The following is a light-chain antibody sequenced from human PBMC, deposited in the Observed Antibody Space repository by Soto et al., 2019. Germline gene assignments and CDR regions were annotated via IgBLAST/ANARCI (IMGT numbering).Light chain of an antibody. Sequence: DVQMTQSPSSLSASVGDRVTITCRASQDINSYLAWYQQKPGNAPKSLIYAASSLQTGVPSRFSGSESGTDFTLTISNLQPEDSATYYCQQYNIYPLTFGGGNKWEIK. CDR1: QDINSY. CDR2: AAS. CDR3: QQYNIYPLT. J-gene: IGKJ4*01. V-gene: IGKV1D-16*01.